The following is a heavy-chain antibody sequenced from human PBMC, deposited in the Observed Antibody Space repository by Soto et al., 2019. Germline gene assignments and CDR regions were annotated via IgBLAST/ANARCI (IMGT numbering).Heavy chain of an antibody. V-gene: IGHV1-2*04. CDR3: ARDELRDTAMVTFGY. CDR1: VYTLTGYY. D-gene: IGHD5-18*01. Sequence: ASVKVCCKDSVYTLTGYYMHWVRQAPGQGLEWMGWINPNSGGTNYAQKFQGWVTMTRDTSISTAYMELSRLRSDDTAVYYCARDELRDTAMVTFGYWGQGTLVTVSS. J-gene: IGHJ4*02. CDR2: INPNSGGT.